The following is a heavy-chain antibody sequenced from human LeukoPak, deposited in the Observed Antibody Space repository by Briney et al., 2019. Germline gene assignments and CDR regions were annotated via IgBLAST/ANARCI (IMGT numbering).Heavy chain of an antibody. J-gene: IGHJ3*02. V-gene: IGHV3-33*01. CDR1: GFTFSSYG. D-gene: IGHD7-27*01. Sequence: PGGSLRLSCAASGFTFSSYGMHWVRQAPGKGLEWVAVIWYDGSNKYYADSVKGRFTISRDNSKNTLYLQMNSLRAEDTAVYYCARTDVTLGTFDIWGQGTMVTVSS. CDR3: ARTDVTLGTFDI. CDR2: IWYDGSNK.